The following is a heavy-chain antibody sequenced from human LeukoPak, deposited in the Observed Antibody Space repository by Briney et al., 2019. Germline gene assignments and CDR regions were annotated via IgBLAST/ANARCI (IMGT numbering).Heavy chain of an antibody. CDR3: ARDASRGVGGIFDY. D-gene: IGHD2-15*01. Sequence: ASVKVSCKASGYTFTGYYMHWVRQAPGQGLEWMGWINPNSGGTNYAQKFQGRVTMTRDTSISTAYMELSRLRPDDTAVYYCARDASRGVGGIFDYWGQGTLVTVSS. CDR1: GYTFTGYY. J-gene: IGHJ4*02. V-gene: IGHV1-2*02. CDR2: INPNSGGT.